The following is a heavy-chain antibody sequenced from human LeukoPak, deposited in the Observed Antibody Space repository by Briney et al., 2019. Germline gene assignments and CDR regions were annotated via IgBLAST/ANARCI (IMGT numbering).Heavy chain of an antibody. J-gene: IGHJ4*02. D-gene: IGHD3-22*01. V-gene: IGHV3-66*01. CDR2: IYSGGST. CDR1: EFSVGSNY. Sequence: PGGSLRLSCAASEFSVGSNYMTWVRQAPGKGLEWVSLIYSGGSTYYADSVKGRFTISRDNSKNTLYLQMNSLRAEDTAVYYCAREGYYYDSSGYLNYFDYWGQGTLVTVSS. CDR3: AREGYYYDSSGYLNYFDY.